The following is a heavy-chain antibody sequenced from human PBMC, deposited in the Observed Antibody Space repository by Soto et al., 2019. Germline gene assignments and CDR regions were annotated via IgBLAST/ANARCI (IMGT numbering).Heavy chain of an antibody. D-gene: IGHD6-19*01. J-gene: IGHJ5*02. Sequence: GGSLRLSCAASGFTFSSYAMHWVRQAPGKGLEWVAVISYDGSNKYYADSVKGRFTISRDNSKNTLYLQMNSLRAEDTAVYYCARVVAVAGTRRFDPWGQGALVTVSS. CDR1: GFTFSSYA. CDR2: ISYDGSNK. CDR3: ARVVAVAGTRRFDP. V-gene: IGHV3-30-3*01.